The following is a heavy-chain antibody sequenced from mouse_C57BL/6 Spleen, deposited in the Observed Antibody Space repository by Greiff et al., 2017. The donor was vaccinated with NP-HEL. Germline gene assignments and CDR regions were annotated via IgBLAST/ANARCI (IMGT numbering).Heavy chain of an antibody. CDR1: GFTFSNYW. V-gene: IGHV6-3*01. CDR3: TGFSLHYYGKRYFDY. J-gene: IGHJ2*01. CDR2: IRLKSDNYAT. Sequence: DVKLVESGGGLVQPGGSMKLSCVASGFTFSNYWMNWVRQSPEKGLEWVAQIRLKSDNYATHYAESVKGRFTISRDDSKSSVYLQMNNLRAEDTGIYYCTGFSLHYYGKRYFDYWGQGTTLTVSS. D-gene: IGHD1-2*01.